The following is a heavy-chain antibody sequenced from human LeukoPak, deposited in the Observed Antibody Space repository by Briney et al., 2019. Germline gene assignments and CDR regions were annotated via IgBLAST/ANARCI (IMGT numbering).Heavy chain of an antibody. CDR3: ARDLSSLSGPKSKYSSSLRIIDY. J-gene: IGHJ4*02. Sequence: GGSLRLSCAASGFTFSSYWMSWVRQAPGKGLEWVANIKQDGSEKYYVDSVKGRFTISRDNAKNSLYLQMNSLRAEDTAVYYCARDLSSLSGPKSKYSSSLRIIDYWGQGTLVTVSS. CDR2: IKQDGSEK. D-gene: IGHD6-13*01. CDR1: GFTFSSYW. V-gene: IGHV3-7*01.